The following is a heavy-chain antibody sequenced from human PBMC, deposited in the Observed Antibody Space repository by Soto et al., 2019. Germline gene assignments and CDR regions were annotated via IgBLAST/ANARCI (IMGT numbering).Heavy chain of an antibody. CDR2: INHSGST. CDR1: GGSFSGYY. CDR3: ARVGPYYDFWSGRASRSKTYERRYNWFDP. Sequence: PSETLSLTCAVYGGSFSGYYWSWIRQPPGKGLEWIGEINHSGSTNYNPSLKSRVTISVDTSKNQFSLKLSSVTAADTAVYYCARVGPYYDFWSGRASRSKTYERRYNWFDPWGQGTLVTVSS. D-gene: IGHD3-3*01. J-gene: IGHJ5*02. V-gene: IGHV4-34*01.